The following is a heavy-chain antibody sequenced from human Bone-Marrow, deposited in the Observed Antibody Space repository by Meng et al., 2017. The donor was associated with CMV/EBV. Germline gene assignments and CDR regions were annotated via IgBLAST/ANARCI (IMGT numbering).Heavy chain of an antibody. V-gene: IGHV4-34*01. Sequence: GSLRLSCAVYGGSFSGYYRSWIRQPPGKGLEWIGEINHSGSTNYNPSLKSRVTISVDTSKNQFSLKLSSVTAADTAVYYCARRGRGYSYGLPGNWFDPWGQGTLVTVSS. D-gene: IGHD5-18*01. CDR2: INHSGST. CDR1: GGSFSGYY. J-gene: IGHJ5*02. CDR3: ARRGRGYSYGLPGNWFDP.